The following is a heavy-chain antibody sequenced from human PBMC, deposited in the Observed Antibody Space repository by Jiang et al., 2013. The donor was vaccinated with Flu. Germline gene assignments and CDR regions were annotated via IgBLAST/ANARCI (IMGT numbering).Heavy chain of an antibody. CDR1: GFTFDDYA. Sequence: VQLVESGGGLVQPGRSLRLSCAASGFTFDDYAMHWVRQAPGKGLEWVSGISWNSGSIGYADSVKGRFTISRDNAKNSLYLQMNSLRAEDTALYYCAKGKWELLQGGAFDIWGQGTMVTVSS. J-gene: IGHJ3*02. D-gene: IGHD1-26*01. CDR3: AKGKWELLQGGAFDI. V-gene: IGHV3-9*01. CDR2: ISWNSGSI.